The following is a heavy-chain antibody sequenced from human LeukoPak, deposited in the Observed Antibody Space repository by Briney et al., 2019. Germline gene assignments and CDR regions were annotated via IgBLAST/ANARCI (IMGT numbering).Heavy chain of an antibody. V-gene: IGHV4-38-2*02. D-gene: IGHD6-19*01. CDR3: ARWMEYSSGWVDY. CDR1: GYSISSGYY. CDR2: IYHSGST. J-gene: IGHJ4*02. Sequence: SETLSLTCTVSGYSISSGYYWGWIRQPPGKGLEWIGSIYHSGSTYYNPSLKSRVTISVDTSKNQFSLKLSSVTAADTAVYYCARWMEYSSGWVDYWGQGTLVTVSS.